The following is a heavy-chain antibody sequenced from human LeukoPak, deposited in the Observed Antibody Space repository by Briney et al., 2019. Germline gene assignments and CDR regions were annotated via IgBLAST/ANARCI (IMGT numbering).Heavy chain of an antibody. D-gene: IGHD6-19*01. J-gene: IGHJ4*02. CDR3: ARDHRGSGWAYFDY. CDR1: GGSISSSSYY. CDR2: IYYSGST. Sequence: SETLSLTCTVSGGSISSSSYYWGWIRQPPGKGLEWIGSIYYSGSTYYNPSLKSRVTISVDTSKNQFSLKLSSVTAADTAVYYCARDHRGSGWAYFDYWGQGTLVTVSS. V-gene: IGHV4-39*07.